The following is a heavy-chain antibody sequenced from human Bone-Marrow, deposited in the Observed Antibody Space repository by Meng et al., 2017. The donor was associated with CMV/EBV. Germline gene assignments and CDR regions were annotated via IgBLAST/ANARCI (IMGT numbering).Heavy chain of an antibody. CDR1: RVTFSSYA. CDR3: AVEEGYTYGRGGYSVS. J-gene: IGHJ4*02. V-gene: IGHV1-69*05. Sequence: SVKVSCKASRVTFSSYAINWVRQAPGQGLEWMGEIIPVFSTTNYAQKFQGRVTITTDESTSTTYMDLRSLRSDDTAVYYCAVEEGYTYGRGGYSVSWGQGTLVTGSS. CDR2: IIPVFSTT. D-gene: IGHD5-18*01.